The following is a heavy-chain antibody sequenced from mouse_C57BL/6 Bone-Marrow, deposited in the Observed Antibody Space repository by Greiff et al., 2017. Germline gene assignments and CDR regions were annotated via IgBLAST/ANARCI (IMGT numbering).Heavy chain of an antibody. D-gene: IGHD2-4*01. CDR1: GYSFTDYN. V-gene: IGHV1-39*01. Sequence: EVQLQQSGPELVKPGASVKISCKASGYSFTDYNMNWVKQSHGKSLEWIGFINPNSGTTSYNQKFKVKATLTVDQSSSTAYMQLTSLTSEDSAVDYCARGYDYDYAMDYWGQGTSATVSS. CDR3: ARGYDYDYAMDY. CDR2: INPNSGTT. J-gene: IGHJ4*01.